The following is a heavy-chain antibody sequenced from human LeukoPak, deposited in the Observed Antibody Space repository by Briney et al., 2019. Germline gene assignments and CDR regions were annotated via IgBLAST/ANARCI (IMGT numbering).Heavy chain of an antibody. CDR2: IRYDGSNK. Sequence: GGSLRLSCAASGFTFSSYGMHWVRQAPGKGLEWVTFIRYDGSNKYYADSVKGRFTISRDNSKNTLYLQMNSLRAEDTAVYYCARVPMIAARPRYFQHWGQGTLVTVSS. CDR3: ARVPMIAARPRYFQH. J-gene: IGHJ1*01. D-gene: IGHD6-6*01. CDR1: GFTFSSYG. V-gene: IGHV3-30*02.